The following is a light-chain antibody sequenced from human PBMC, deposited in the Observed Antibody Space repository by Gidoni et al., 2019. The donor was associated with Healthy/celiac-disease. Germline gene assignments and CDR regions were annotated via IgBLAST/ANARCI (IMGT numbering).Light chain of an antibody. CDR2: GAS. V-gene: IGKV3D-20*02. J-gene: IGKJ2*04. CDR3: QQRSNWRGS. Sequence: EIVLTQSPGTLSLSPGERATLSCRASQSVSSSYLAWYQQKPGQAPRLLIYGASSRATGIPDRFSGSGSGTDFTLTISSLEPEDFAVYYCQQRSNWRGSFGQGTKLEIK. CDR1: QSVSSSY.